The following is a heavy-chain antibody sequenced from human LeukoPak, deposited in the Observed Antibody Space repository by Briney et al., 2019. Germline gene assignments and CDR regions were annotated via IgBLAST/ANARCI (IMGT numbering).Heavy chain of an antibody. CDR2: IYSGGST. J-gene: IGHJ3*02. D-gene: IGHD2-15*01. V-gene: IGHV3-66*01. CDR1: GFTVSSNH. Sequence: PGGSLRLPCAASGFTVSSNHMSWVRQAPGKGLEWVSVIYSGGSTYYADSVKGRFTISRDNSKNTLYLQMNSLRAEDTAVYYCAAQGYCSGGSCPNDAFDIWGQGTMVTVSS. CDR3: AAQGYCSGGSCPNDAFDI.